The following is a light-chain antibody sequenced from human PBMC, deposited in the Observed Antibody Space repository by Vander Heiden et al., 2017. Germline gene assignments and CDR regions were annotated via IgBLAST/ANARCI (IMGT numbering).Light chain of an antibody. V-gene: IGLV2-14*01. CDR2: AVS. CDR3: SSYTSTKSYV. J-gene: IGLJ1*01. CDR1: SHDVGGYSY. Sequence: QSALTQPASVSVSPGQSITISCTGTSHDVGGYSYVSWYQHPPGEAPKLMIYAVSFRPSWVSNRFSGSKSGNTASLTISGLQAEDEADYYCSSYTSTKSYVFGTGTQVTVL.